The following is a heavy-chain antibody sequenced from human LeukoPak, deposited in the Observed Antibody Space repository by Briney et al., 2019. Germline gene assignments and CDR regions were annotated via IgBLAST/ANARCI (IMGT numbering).Heavy chain of an antibody. D-gene: IGHD6-6*01. Sequence: PSETLSLTCTVSGGSLSSYYWSWIRHPPGEGLEWIGYIYYSGSTNYNPSLKSRVTISVDTSKNQFSLKLSSVTAAETAVYYCARVWREYSSSSHWFDPWGQGTLVTVSS. V-gene: IGHV4-59*01. J-gene: IGHJ5*02. CDR2: IYYSGST. CDR1: GGSLSSYY. CDR3: ARVWREYSSSSHWFDP.